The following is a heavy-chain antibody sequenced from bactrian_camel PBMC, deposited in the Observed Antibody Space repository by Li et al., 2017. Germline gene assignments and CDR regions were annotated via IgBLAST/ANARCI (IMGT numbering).Heavy chain of an antibody. Sequence: VQLVESGGDSVRAGESLRLSCTVSGASFSSNCMQWFRQAEGQEREGVAGIDIDGNTDYVDSVKGRFTISRDNAKNTLYLQMDNLKAEDTGTYYCAAVNSWRFCLLSLLEGDLASSGLGTQVTVS. D-gene: IGHD2*01. J-gene: IGHJ4*01. CDR2: IDIDGNT. CDR1: GASFSSNC. V-gene: IGHV3S6*01.